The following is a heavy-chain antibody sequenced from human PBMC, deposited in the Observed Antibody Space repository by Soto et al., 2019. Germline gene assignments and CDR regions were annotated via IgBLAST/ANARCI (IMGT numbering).Heavy chain of an antibody. CDR2: INVDGTET. CDR3: ARDKEVILKNYGMAV. CDR1: IFTFGSYW. V-gene: IGHV3-74*01. Sequence: VGSLRLSCTAPIFTFGSYWMHCVRQSPGKGLVWVSDINVDGTETWYADSVKGRFTISRDNDKKTLYLHMTGLRVDDTGVYYCARDKEVILKNYGMAVWGQGTTVTVSS. J-gene: IGHJ6*02.